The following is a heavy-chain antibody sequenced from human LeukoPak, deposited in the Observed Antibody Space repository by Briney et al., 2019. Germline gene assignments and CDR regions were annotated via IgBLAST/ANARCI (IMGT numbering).Heavy chain of an antibody. CDR3: ARGRGGTVVRGYLDY. CDR1: GYTFTNYD. Sequence: ASVKVSCKASGYTFTNYDIMWVRQATGQGPEWMGWMNSNSGNTGYAQKFQGRVTMTRDASINTAYMELHSLTSEDTAVYYCARGRGGTVVRGYLDYWGQGTLVAVSS. CDR2: MNSNSGNT. J-gene: IGHJ4*02. D-gene: IGHD3-10*01. V-gene: IGHV1-8*01.